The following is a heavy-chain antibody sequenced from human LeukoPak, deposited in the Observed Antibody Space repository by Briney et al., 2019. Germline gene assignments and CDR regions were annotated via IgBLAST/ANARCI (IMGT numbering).Heavy chain of an antibody. J-gene: IGHJ4*02. D-gene: IGHD5-12*01. Sequence: GGSLRLSCAASGFTFSSYSMNWVRQAPGKGLEWVSSISSSSSYIYYADSVKGRFTIARDNAKTSLYLQMNSLRAEYTAVYYCARALRRGYSGYDSGFDYWGQGTLVTVSS. V-gene: IGHV3-21*01. CDR2: ISSSSSYI. CDR1: GFTFSSYS. CDR3: ARALRRGYSGYDSGFDY.